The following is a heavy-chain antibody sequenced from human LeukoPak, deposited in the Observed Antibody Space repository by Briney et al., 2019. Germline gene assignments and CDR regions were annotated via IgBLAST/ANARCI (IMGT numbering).Heavy chain of an antibody. CDR1: GFTFSNYW. J-gene: IGHJ3*02. D-gene: IGHD2-21*02. Sequence: GGSLRLSCAASGFTFSNYWMRWVRQAPGKGLEWVADINQEGTQKYYVDSVEGRFTISRDNAKNSLFLQMYSLRVEDTAVYYCARDCGSDCSQAFDIWGRGTMVTVSS. CDR3: ARDCGSDCSQAFDI. CDR2: INQEGTQK. V-gene: IGHV3-7*03.